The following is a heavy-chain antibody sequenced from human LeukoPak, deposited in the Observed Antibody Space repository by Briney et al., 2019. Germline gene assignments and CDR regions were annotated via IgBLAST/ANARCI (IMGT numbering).Heavy chain of an antibody. Sequence: PSETLSLTCTVSGGSINNYYWSWIRQPPGKGLEWIGYIFSSGSTNYNPSLKSRVTMSADASKNQLSLRLSSVTAADTAVYYCAREVDSGKYFDYWGQGTLVTVSS. CDR2: IFSSGST. V-gene: IGHV4-59*01. D-gene: IGHD4-17*01. J-gene: IGHJ4*02. CDR3: AREVDSGKYFDY. CDR1: GGSINNYY.